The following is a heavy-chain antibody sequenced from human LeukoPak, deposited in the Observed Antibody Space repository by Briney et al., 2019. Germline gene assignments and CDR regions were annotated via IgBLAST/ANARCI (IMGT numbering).Heavy chain of an antibody. CDR1: GLTFSSYS. J-gene: IGHJ4*02. D-gene: IGHD3-10*01. CDR3: ARDDRESGRPFDY. CDR2: IYSGGST. V-gene: IGHV3-66*01. Sequence: GGSLRLSCAASGLTFSSYSMNWVRQAPGKGLEWVSVIYSGGSTYYADSVKGRFTISRDNSKNTLYLQMNSLRAEDTAVYYCARDDRESGRPFDYWGQGTLVTVSS.